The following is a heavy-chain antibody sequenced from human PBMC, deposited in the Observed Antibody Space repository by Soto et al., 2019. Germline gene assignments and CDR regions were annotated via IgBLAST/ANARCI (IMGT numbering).Heavy chain of an antibody. Sequence: QVQLQESGPGLVKPSGTLSLTCAVSGDSISSSYWWSWVRQPPGKGLEWIGEIYHSGSTTYNPSLKSRVTISVDKSKNQFSLKLTSVTAADTAVYYCARVGGQQLPFDYWGQGTLVTVSS. V-gene: IGHV4-4*02. CDR3: ARVGGQQLPFDY. J-gene: IGHJ4*02. D-gene: IGHD6-13*01. CDR2: IYHSGST. CDR1: GDSISSSYW.